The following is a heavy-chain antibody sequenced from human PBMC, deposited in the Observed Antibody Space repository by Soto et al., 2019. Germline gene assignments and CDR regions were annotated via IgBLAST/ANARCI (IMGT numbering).Heavy chain of an antibody. CDR2: FDPEDGET. J-gene: IGHJ4*02. D-gene: IGHD2-2*01. CDR3: ATGGVLVPAANGL. V-gene: IGHV1-24*01. Sequence: ASVKVSCKASGYTFTSYAIHWVRQAPGQRLEWMGGFDPEDGETIYAQKFQGRVTMTEDTSTDTAYMELSSLRSEDTAVYYCATGGVLVPAANGLWGQGTLVTVSS. CDR1: GYTFTSYA.